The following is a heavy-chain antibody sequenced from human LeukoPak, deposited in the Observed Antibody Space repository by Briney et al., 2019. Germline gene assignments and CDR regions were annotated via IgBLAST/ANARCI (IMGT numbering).Heavy chain of an antibody. CDR3: ARASCSSTSCYFPTLPFDP. CDR1: GYTFTSYG. D-gene: IGHD2-2*01. CDR2: ISAYNGNT. V-gene: IGHV1-18*01. J-gene: IGHJ5*02. Sequence: ASVKVSCKASGYTFTSYGISWVRQAPGQGLEWMGWISAYNGNTNYAQKLQGRVTMTTDTSTSTAYMELRSLRSDDTAVYYCARASCSSTSCYFPTLPFDPWGQGTLVTVSS.